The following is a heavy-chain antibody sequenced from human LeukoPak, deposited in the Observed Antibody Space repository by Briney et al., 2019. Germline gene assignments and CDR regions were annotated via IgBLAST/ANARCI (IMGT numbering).Heavy chain of an antibody. CDR2: ISYDGSNK. CDR1: GFTFSSYG. Sequence: PGGSLRLSCAASGFTFSSYGMHWVRQAPGKGLEWVAVISYDGSNKYYADSVKGRFTISRDNSKNTLYLQMDSLRAEDTAVYYRATHPWSWGQGTLVTVSS. CDR3: ATHPWS. V-gene: IGHV3-30*03. J-gene: IGHJ4*02. D-gene: IGHD3-3*01.